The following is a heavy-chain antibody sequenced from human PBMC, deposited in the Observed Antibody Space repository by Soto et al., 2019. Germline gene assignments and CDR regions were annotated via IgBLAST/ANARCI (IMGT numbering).Heavy chain of an antibody. V-gene: IGHV1-46*03. CDR3: ARSRSTSWFFDY. J-gene: IGHJ4*01. D-gene: IGHD2-2*01. Sequence: GQGLEWMGIINPSGGSTTYAQQFQGRVTMTRDTSASTVYMELNSLRSEDTSVYYCARSRSTSWFFDYRVQGSLVTVSS. CDR2: INPSGGST.